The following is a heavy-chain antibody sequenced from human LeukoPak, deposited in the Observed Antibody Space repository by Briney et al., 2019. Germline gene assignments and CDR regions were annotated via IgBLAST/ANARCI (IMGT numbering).Heavy chain of an antibody. J-gene: IGHJ6*03. V-gene: IGHV3-23*01. CDR3: ARAVIQYQRGDYYMDV. CDR1: GFTFSSYA. Sequence: GGSLRLSCAASGFTFSSYAMSWVRQAPGKGLEWVSAISGSGGSTYYADSVKGRFTISRDNSKNTLYLQMNSLRAEGTAVYYCARAVIQYQRGDYYMDVWGKGTTVTVSS. CDR2: ISGSGGST. D-gene: IGHD2-2*01.